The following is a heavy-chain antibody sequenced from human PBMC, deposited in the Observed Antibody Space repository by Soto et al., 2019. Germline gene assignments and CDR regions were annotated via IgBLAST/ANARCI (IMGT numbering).Heavy chain of an antibody. CDR3: AHSGNYDFWSGYYIFDY. CDR1: GFSLSTSGVG. CDR2: IYWDDDK. V-gene: IGHV2-5*02. J-gene: IGHJ4*02. Sequence: QITLKESGPTLVKPTQTLTLTCTFSGFSLSTSGVGVGWIRQPPGKALEWLALIYWDDDKRYSPSLKSRLTITKDTSKNQVVLTMINMDPVDTATYYCAHSGNYDFWSGYYIFDYWGQGTLVTVSS. D-gene: IGHD3-3*01.